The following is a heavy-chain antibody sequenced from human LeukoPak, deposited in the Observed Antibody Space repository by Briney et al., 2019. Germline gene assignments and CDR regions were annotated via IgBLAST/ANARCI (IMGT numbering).Heavy chain of an antibody. J-gene: IGHJ4*02. V-gene: IGHV3-21*04. Sequence: LGGSLRLSCAASGFTFSSYSMNWVRQAPGKGLEWVSSISSSSSYIYYADSVKGRFTISRDNAKNSLYLQMNSLRAEDTAVYYCARDGGFGEGSDYWGQGTLVTVSS. CDR3: ARDGGFGEGSDY. D-gene: IGHD3-10*01. CDR2: ISSSSSYI. CDR1: GFTFSSYS.